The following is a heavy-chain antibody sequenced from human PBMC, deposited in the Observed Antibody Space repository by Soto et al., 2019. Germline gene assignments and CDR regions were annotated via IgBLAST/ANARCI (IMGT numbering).Heavy chain of an antibody. CDR3: ARGTTTSAFSGMDV. Sequence: QVQLVESGGGVVQPGRSLRLSCAASGFTFSYHALNWVRQAPGKGLEWVAVISYDGDNKYIAESVKGRLTISRDNSKNTVSLQMNSLSAEDTAMYFCARGTTTSAFSGMDVWGQGTTVTVSS. CDR1: GFTFSYHA. D-gene: IGHD1-1*01. CDR2: ISYDGDNK. V-gene: IGHV3-30-3*01. J-gene: IGHJ6*02.